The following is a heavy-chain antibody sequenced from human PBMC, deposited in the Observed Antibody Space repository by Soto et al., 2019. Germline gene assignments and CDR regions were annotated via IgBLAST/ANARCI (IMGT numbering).Heavy chain of an antibody. CDR2: IYHSGST. J-gene: IGHJ5*02. CDR1: SGSISSSNW. D-gene: IGHD3-10*01. Sequence: SETLSLTCAVSSGSISSSNWWSWVRQPPGKGLEWIGEIYHSGSTNYNPSLKSRVTISVDKSKNQFSLKLSSVTAADTAVYYCARDSVRGLHRRRFGELRETLAFDPWGQGTLVTVSS. V-gene: IGHV4-4*02. CDR3: ARDSVRGLHRRRFGELRETLAFDP.